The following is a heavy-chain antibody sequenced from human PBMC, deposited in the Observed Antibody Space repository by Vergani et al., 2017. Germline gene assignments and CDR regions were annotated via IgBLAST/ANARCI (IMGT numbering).Heavy chain of an antibody. CDR1: GFTFDDYA. V-gene: IGHV3-9*01. D-gene: IGHD3-9*01. CDR3: AKGSPGSYDILTGPIFFDY. Sequence: EVQLVESGGGLVQPGRSLRLSCAASGFTFDDYAMHWVRQAPGKGLEWVSGISWNSGSIGYADSVKGRFTISRDNAKNSLYLQMNSLRAEDTALCYCAKGSPGSYDILTGPIFFDYWGQGTLVTVSS. J-gene: IGHJ4*02. CDR2: ISWNSGSI.